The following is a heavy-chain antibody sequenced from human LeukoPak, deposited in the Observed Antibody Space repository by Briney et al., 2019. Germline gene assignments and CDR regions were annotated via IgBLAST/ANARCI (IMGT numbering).Heavy chain of an antibody. V-gene: IGHV1-69-2*01. CDR3: ATDGGSGSYDY. CDR1: GYTFTDYY. D-gene: IGHD3-10*01. CDR2: VDPEDGET. Sequence: ASVKISCKVSGYTFTDYYMHWVQQAPGKGLEWMGLVDPEDGETIYAEKSQGRVTITADTSTDTAYMELSSLRSEDTAVYYCATDGGSGSYDYWGQGTLVTVSS. J-gene: IGHJ4*02.